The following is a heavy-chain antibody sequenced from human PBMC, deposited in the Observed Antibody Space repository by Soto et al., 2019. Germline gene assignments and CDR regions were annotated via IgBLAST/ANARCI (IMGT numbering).Heavy chain of an antibody. D-gene: IGHD3-9*01. CDR2: IYPRNSET. J-gene: IGHJ4*02. V-gene: IGHV5-51*01. Sequence: GDSLKISCFAAGYTVTNYWVGWVRQKPGKGLEWMGMIYPRNSETRFSPSFQDQVTISADKSNTTAYLHWRSLKTSDTAIYYCERLRNGRDWCGGAYDDWGKGTMVTVSS. CDR1: GYTVTNYW. CDR3: ERLRNGRDWCGGAYDD.